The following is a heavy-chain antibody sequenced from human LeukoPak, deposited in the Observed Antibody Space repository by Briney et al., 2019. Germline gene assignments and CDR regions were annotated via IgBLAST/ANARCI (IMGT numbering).Heavy chain of an antibody. CDR1: GGSFSGYY. CDR3: ARNPVAGSNPKFDY. D-gene: IGHD6-19*01. CDR2: INHSGST. Sequence: PSETLSLTCAVYGGSFSGYYWSWIRQPPGKGLEWIGEINHSGSTNYNPSLKSRVTISVDTSKNQFPLKLSSVTAADTAVYYCARNPVAGSNPKFDYWGQGTLVTVSS. J-gene: IGHJ4*02. V-gene: IGHV4-34*01.